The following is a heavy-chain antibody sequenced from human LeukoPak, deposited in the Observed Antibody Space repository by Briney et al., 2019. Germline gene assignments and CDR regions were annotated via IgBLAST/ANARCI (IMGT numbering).Heavy chain of an antibody. CDR1: GGTFSSYA. J-gene: IGHJ4*02. Sequence: ASVKVSCKASGGTFSSYAISWVRQAPGQGLEWMGGIIPTFGTANYAQKLQGRVTMTTDTSTSTAYMELRSLRSDDTAVYYCARGPPKYYYDSRDYWGQGTLVTVSS. CDR2: IIPTFGTA. D-gene: IGHD3-22*01. CDR3: ARGPPKYYYDSRDY. V-gene: IGHV1-69*05.